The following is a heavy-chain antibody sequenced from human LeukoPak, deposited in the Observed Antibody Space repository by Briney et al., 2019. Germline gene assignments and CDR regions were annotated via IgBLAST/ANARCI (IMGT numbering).Heavy chain of an antibody. CDR1: GGSISSGGYS. V-gene: IGHV4-30-2*01. D-gene: IGHD3-22*01. J-gene: IGHJ4*02. Sequence: SQTLSLTCAVSGGSISSGGYSWSWIRQPPGKGLEWIGYIYHSGSTYYNPSLKSRVTISVDRSKNQFSLKLSSVTAADTAVYYCASTAGDGTDSGSVYWGQGTLVTVSS. CDR3: ASTAGDGTDSGSVY. CDR2: IYHSGST.